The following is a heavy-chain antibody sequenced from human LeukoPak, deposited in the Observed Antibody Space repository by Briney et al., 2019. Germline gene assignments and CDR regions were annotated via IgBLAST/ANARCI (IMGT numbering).Heavy chain of an antibody. CDR1: GGSISSGHCY. Sequence: SGTLSLTFPVSGGSISSGHCYWSGIRQPPGRGLEWLGYIYYSGSTYYNPSLKSRVTISVDTSKNQASLKLSSVTAADTAMYYCARHDYSIYYYGMDVWGQGTTVTVSS. D-gene: IGHD4-11*01. J-gene: IGHJ6*02. V-gene: IGHV4-30-4*01. CDR3: ARHDYSIYYYGMDV. CDR2: IYYSGST.